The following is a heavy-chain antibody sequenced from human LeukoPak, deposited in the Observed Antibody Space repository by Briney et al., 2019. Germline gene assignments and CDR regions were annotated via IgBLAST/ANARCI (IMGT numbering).Heavy chain of an antibody. D-gene: IGHD3-9*01. CDR3: ARFQGYDILTGYPSNWFDP. CDR2: IYYSGST. Sequence: TSETLSLTCTVSGGSISSSSYYWGWIRQPPGKGLEWIGSIYYSGSTYYNPSLKGRVTISVDTSKNQFSLKLSSVTAADTAVYYCARFQGYDILTGYPSNWFDPWGQGTLVTVSS. CDR1: GGSISSSSYY. J-gene: IGHJ5*02. V-gene: IGHV4-39*07.